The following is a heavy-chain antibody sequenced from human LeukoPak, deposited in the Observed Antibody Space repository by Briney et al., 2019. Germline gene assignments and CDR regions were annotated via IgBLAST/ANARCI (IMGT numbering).Heavy chain of an antibody. CDR1: GFTFSSYS. Sequence: GGSLRLSCAASGFTFSSYSMNWVRQAPGKGLEWVSAISGSGGSTYYADSVKGRFTISRDNSKNTLYLQMNSLKTEDTAVYYCTTDLEGYCSGGSCPFDYWGQGTLVTVSS. D-gene: IGHD2-15*01. CDR3: TTDLEGYCSGGSCPFDY. J-gene: IGHJ4*02. V-gene: IGHV3-23*01. CDR2: ISGSGGST.